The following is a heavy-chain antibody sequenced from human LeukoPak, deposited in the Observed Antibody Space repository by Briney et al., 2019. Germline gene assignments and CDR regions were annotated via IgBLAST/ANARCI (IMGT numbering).Heavy chain of an antibody. CDR2: ISSSGSTI. D-gene: IGHD4-17*01. V-gene: IGHV3-48*03. CDR3: ARDLRDNSYRCYGLVDF. CDR1: GFTLSSYE. J-gene: IGHJ4*02. Sequence: PGGSLRLSCAASGFTLSSYEMNWVRQAPGKGLEWVSYISSSGSTIYYADSVKGRFTISRDNAKNSLYLQMNSLRAEDTAVYYCARDLRDNSYRCYGLVDFWGQGTLVNVS.